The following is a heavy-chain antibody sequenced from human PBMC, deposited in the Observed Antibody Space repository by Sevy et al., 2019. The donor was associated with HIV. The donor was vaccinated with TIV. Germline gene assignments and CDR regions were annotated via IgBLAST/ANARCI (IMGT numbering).Heavy chain of an antibody. V-gene: IGHV4-59*11. CDR2: IYYSGST. J-gene: IGHJ4*02. Sequence: SGTLSLTCTVSDGSISSHYWSWIRQPPGMGLQWIGYIYYSGSTNYNPSLKSRVPMSLDTSKNQFSLKLSSVTAADTAVYYCARLLRYNPCFDYWGQGALVTVSS. CDR1: DGSISSHY. D-gene: IGHD1-1*01. CDR3: ARLLRYNPCFDY.